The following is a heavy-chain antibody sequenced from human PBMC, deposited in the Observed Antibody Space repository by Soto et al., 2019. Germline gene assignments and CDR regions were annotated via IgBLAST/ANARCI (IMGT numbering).Heavy chain of an antibody. V-gene: IGHV3-48*01. D-gene: IGHD5-18*01. CDR3: ARDQPGYSYGYGLGY. J-gene: IGHJ4*02. Sequence: PGGSLRLSCAASGLTFSSYSMNWVRQAPGKGLEWVSYISSSSSTIYYADSVKGRFTISRDNAKNSLYLQMNSLRAEDTAVYYCARDQPGYSYGYGLGYWGQGTLVTVSS. CDR1: GLTFSSYS. CDR2: ISSSSSTI.